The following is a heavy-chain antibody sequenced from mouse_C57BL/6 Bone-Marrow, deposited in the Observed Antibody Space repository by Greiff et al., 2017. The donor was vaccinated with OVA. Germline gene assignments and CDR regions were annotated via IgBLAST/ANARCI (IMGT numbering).Heavy chain of an antibody. CDR3: AYYYSGAD. CDR1: GFNIKDDY. Sequence: VQLKESGAELVRPGASVKLSCTASGFNIKDDYMHWVKQRPEQGLEWIGWIDPENGDTEYASKFQGKATITADTSSNTAYLQLSSLTSEDTAVYYCAYYYSGADWGQGTLVTVSA. D-gene: IGHD1-1*01. J-gene: IGHJ3*01. CDR2: IDPENGDT. V-gene: IGHV14-4*01.